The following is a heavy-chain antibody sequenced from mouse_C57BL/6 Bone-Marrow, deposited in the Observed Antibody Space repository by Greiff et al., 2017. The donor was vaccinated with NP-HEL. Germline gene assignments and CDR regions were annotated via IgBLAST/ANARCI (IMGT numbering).Heavy chain of an antibody. J-gene: IGHJ1*03. CDR1: GYTFTDYE. Sequence: QVQLKESGAELVRPGASVTLSCKASGYTFTDYEMHWVKQTPVHGLEWIGAIDPETGGTAYNQKFKGKAILTADKSSSTAYMELRSLTSEDSAVYYCTRSTMITRYFDVWGTGTTVTVSS. D-gene: IGHD2-4*01. CDR3: TRSTMITRYFDV. CDR2: IDPETGGT. V-gene: IGHV1-15*01.